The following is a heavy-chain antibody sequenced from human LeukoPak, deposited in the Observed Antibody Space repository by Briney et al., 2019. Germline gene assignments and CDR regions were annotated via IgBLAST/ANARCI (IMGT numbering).Heavy chain of an antibody. Sequence: GGSLRLSCAASGFTFSSYWMHWVRQAPGKGLVWVSRINNDGSSTSYADSVKGGFTISRDNSKSTLYVQMNSLRAEDTALYYCAKASILRSSTSCHDYWGQGTLVTVSS. V-gene: IGHV3-74*01. CDR2: INNDGSST. D-gene: IGHD2-2*01. CDR3: AKASILRSSTSCHDY. J-gene: IGHJ4*02. CDR1: GFTFSSYW.